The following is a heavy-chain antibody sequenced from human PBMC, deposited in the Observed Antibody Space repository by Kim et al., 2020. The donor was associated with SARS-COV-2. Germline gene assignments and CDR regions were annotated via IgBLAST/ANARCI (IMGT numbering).Heavy chain of an antibody. J-gene: IGHJ6*02. CDR2: INAGNGNT. CDR1: GYTLTSYA. D-gene: IGHD3-10*01. CDR3: AREWFGEGLFGYYYYYGMDV. V-gene: IGHV1-3*01. Sequence: ASVKVSCKASGYTLTSYAMHWVRQAPGQRLEWMGWINAGNGNTKYSQKFQGRVTITRDTSASTAYMELSSLRSEDTAVYYCAREWFGEGLFGYYYYYGMDVWGQGTTVTVSS.